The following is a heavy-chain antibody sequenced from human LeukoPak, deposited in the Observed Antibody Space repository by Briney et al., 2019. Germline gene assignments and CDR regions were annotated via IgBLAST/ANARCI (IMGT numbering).Heavy chain of an antibody. V-gene: IGHV3-53*05. CDR2: IYSGGST. D-gene: IGHD2-2*01. Sequence: PGGSLRLSCAASGFTVSSNYMSWVRQAPGKGLEWVSAIYSGGSTYYADSVKGRFTISRDNSKNTLYLQMNSLRAEDTAVYYCAKDKEYCSSTSCYVWPYYSDYWGQGTLVTVSS. CDR1: GFTVSSNY. J-gene: IGHJ4*02. CDR3: AKDKEYCSSTSCYVWPYYSDY.